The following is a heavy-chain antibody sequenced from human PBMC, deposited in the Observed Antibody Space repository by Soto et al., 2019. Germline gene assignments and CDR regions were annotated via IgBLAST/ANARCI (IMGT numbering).Heavy chain of an antibody. CDR1: GFTFSSDR. D-gene: IGHD1-7*01. V-gene: IGHV3-30*18. CDR3: AKDEISKTIRGDAFNF. Sequence: PGGSLRLSFAAPGFTFSSDRMHWSGQAPGKGLEWVVVISYDGSYQYYVDSVKGRFTISRDNSKNTLYLQMNSLRAEDTAVYYCAKDEISKTIRGDAFNFWGQGTMVTVSS. CDR2: ISYDGSYQ. J-gene: IGHJ3*01.